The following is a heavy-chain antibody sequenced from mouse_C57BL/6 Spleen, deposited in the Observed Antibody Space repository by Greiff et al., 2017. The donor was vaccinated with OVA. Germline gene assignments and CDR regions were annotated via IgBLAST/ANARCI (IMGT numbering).Heavy chain of an antibody. D-gene: IGHD2-4*01. CDR3: VRQDDYDWTWFAY. J-gene: IGHJ3*01. Sequence: EVKLVESGGGLVQPKGSLKLSCAASGFSFNTYAMNWVRQAPGKGLEWVARIRSKSNNYATYYADSVKDRFTISRDDSESMLYLQMNNLKTEDTAMYYCVRQDDYDWTWFAYWGKGTLVTVAA. V-gene: IGHV10-1*01. CDR1: GFSFNTYA. CDR2: IRSKSNNYAT.